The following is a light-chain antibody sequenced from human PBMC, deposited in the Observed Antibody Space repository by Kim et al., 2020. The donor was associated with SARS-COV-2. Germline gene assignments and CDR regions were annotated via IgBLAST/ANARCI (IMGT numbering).Light chain of an antibody. CDR2: EAY. Sequence: ASGGDRGPINCRASGDMRDHLSWYKLKPGKAPKPLIYEAYNSETWVPTRFTGTGSGTDFSFTIDSLQPEDFVTYYCQQYESLPITFAQGTRLEIK. CDR3: QQYESLPIT. J-gene: IGKJ5*01. V-gene: IGKV1-33*01. CDR1: GDMRDH.